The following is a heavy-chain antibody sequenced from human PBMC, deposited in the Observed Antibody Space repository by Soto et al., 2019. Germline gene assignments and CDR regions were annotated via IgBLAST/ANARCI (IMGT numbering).Heavy chain of an antibody. CDR3: TTGIYYDFLTGYHNVAY. V-gene: IGHV3-23*01. J-gene: IGHJ4*02. D-gene: IGHD3-9*01. Sequence: GGSLRLSCAASGFSLRSYAMTWVRQAPGKGLEWVSGISGSGGVTYYADSVKGRFTISRDDSKNTIYLQMNSLKTEDTAVYYCTTGIYYDFLTGYHNVAYWGQGTLVTVSS. CDR2: ISGSGGVT. CDR1: GFSLRSYA.